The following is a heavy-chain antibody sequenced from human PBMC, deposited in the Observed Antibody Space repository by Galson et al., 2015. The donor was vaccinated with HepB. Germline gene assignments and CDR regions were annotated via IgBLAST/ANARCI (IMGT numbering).Heavy chain of an antibody. CDR3: ARTIAYCGGDCTNAFDI. V-gene: IGHV1-2*04. J-gene: IGHJ3*02. D-gene: IGHD2-21*02. Sequence: SVKVSCKASGYTFTGYYMHWVRQAPGQGLEWMGWINPNSGGTNYAQKFQGWVTMTRDTSISTAYMELSRLRSDDTAVYYCARTIAYCGGDCTNAFDIWGQGTMVTVSS. CDR2: INPNSGGT. CDR1: GYTFTGYY.